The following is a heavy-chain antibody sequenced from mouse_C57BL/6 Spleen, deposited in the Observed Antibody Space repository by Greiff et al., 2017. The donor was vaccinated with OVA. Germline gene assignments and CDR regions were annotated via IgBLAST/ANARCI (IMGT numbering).Heavy chain of an antibody. J-gene: IGHJ4*01. CDR2: IDPSDSYT. D-gene: IGHD2-4*01. Sequence: QVQLQQSGAELVRPGTSVKLSCKASGYTFTSYWMHWVKQRPGQGLEWIGVIDPSDSYTNYNQKFKGKATLTVDTSSSTAYMQLSSLTSEDSAVYYCARSDYDSYAMDYWGQGTSVTVSS. V-gene: IGHV1-59*01. CDR1: GYTFTSYW. CDR3: ARSDYDSYAMDY.